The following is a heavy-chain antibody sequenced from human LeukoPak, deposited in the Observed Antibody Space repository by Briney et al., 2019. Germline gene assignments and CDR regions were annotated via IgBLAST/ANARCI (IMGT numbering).Heavy chain of an antibody. V-gene: IGHV4-61*02. D-gene: IGHD1-26*01. CDR2: IYTSGST. J-gene: IGHJ4*02. CDR3: ARAGRSGSYGFYFDY. Sequence: SQTLSLACSVSGGSISSGSYCWGWIRRPAGKGLEWFGRIYTSGSTNYNTSLKSRVAISFDTSKNQFSLKLSSVTAADTAVYYCARAGRSGSYGFYFDYWGQGTLVTVSS. CDR1: GGSISSGSYC.